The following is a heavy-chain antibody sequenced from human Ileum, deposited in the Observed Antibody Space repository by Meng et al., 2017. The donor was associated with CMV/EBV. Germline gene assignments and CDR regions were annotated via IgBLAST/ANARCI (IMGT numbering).Heavy chain of an antibody. Sequence: GESLKISCATSEFIFNTYPMHWVRQAPGKGLEWVAVISYDGSNKYYADSVRGRFTISRDNSKNTLYLQMNSLRLEDMAVYYCASRSYGLRGEGLLDHWGQGTLVTVSS. CDR1: EFIFNTYP. J-gene: IGHJ5*02. CDR2: ISYDGSNK. D-gene: IGHD5-18*01. V-gene: IGHV3-30-3*01. CDR3: ASRSYGLRGEGLLDH.